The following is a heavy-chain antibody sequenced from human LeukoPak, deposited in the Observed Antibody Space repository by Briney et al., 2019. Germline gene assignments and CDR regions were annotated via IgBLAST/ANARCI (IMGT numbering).Heavy chain of an antibody. CDR3: ARGFNDFWSGSQLEY. CDR1: GFIFGGYD. D-gene: IGHD3-3*01. V-gene: IGHV3-30-3*01. Sequence: GGSLRLSCAASGFIFGGYDMHWVRQAPGKGLQWLAVISYDGGKTYYADSVEGRSTISRDNSKSTVYLEINSLRSEDTAIYYCARGFNDFWSGSQLEYWGQGTLVTVSS. J-gene: IGHJ4*02. CDR2: ISYDGGKT.